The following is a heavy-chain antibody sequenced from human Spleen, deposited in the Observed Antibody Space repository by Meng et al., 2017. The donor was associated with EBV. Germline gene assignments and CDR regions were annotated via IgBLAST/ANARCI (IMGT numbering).Heavy chain of an antibody. V-gene: IGHV1-2*06. CDR1: GYTLSGYY. J-gene: IGHJ4*02. CDR3: ARALSHDSTGFSRIHYYFDY. D-gene: IGHD3-22*01. Sequence: QVRLVQSGAEVKKPGASLKVSCKASGYTLSGYYMHWVRQAPGQGLEWMGRINPNSGDTDYAQKFQGRVSMTRDTSLNTAYMELNILRSDDTAVYFCARALSHDSTGFSRIHYYFDYWGQGTLVTVSS. CDR2: INPNSGDT.